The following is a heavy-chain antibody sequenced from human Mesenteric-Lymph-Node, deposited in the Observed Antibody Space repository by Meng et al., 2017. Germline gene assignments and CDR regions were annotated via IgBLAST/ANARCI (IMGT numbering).Heavy chain of an antibody. CDR2: ISAYNGNT. CDR3: SREYYYDSSGYYSGFDP. Sequence: ASVKVSCKASGYTFTSYRISWVRQAPGQGLEWMGWISAYNGNTNYAQKIQGRVTMTTDTSTSTAYMELGSLRSDDTAVYYCSREYYYDSSGYYSGFDPWGQGNRVTGAS. V-gene: IGHV1-18*01. D-gene: IGHD3-22*01. CDR1: GYTFTSYR. J-gene: IGHJ5*01.